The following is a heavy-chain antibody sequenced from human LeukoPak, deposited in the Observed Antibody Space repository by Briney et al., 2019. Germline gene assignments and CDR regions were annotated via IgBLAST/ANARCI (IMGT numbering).Heavy chain of an antibody. V-gene: IGHV3-23*01. CDR1: GFTFSSYS. CDR2: ISESGAIT. Sequence: GGSLRLSCAASGFTFSSYSMNWVRQAPGKGLEWVSGISESGAITHYADSVKGRFTISRDNSKTTVFLQMNSLRAEDTAVYYCAVSVRFERVWHYFNNWGQGTQVTVSS. CDR3: AVSVRFERVWHYFNN. J-gene: IGHJ4*02. D-gene: IGHD3-9*01.